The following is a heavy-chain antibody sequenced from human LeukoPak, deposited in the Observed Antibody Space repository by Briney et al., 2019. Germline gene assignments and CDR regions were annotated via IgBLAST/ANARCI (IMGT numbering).Heavy chain of an antibody. CDR3: ARDGDHFDY. Sequence: GGSLRLSCAASGFTFSSYGMHWVRQAPGKGLEWVAFIRYDGGNKYYADSVKGRFTISRDNSKNTLYLQMNSLRAEDTAVYYCARDGDHFDYWGQGTLVTVSS. CDR1: GFTFSSYG. CDR2: IRYDGGNK. J-gene: IGHJ4*02. D-gene: IGHD4-17*01. V-gene: IGHV3-30*02.